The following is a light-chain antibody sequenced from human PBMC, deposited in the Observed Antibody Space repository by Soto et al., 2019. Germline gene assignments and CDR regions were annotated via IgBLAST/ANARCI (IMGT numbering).Light chain of an antibody. J-gene: IGLJ1*01. CDR3: CSYAGSSTVV. CDR1: SSDVGSYNL. V-gene: IGLV2-23*01. Sequence: QSVLTQPASVSGSPGQSITISCTGTSSDVGSYNLVSWYQQHPGKAPKLMIYEGSKRPSGVSNRFSGSKSGNTASLTISGLQAEDEDDYYCCSYAGSSTVVFGTGTKLTVL. CDR2: EGS.